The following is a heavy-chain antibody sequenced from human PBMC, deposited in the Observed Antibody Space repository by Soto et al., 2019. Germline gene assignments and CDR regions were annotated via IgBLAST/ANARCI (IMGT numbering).Heavy chain of an antibody. V-gene: IGHV3-30*03. Sequence: QVQLVESGGGVVQPGRSLRLSCAASGFTFSSYGMHWVRQAPGKGLEWVAVISYDGSNKYYADSVKGRFTISRDNSKNTLYLQMNSLRAEDTAVYYCARVLTAMGFNYYGMDVWGQGTTVTVSS. CDR2: ISYDGSNK. J-gene: IGHJ6*02. CDR3: ARVLTAMGFNYYGMDV. D-gene: IGHD5-18*01. CDR1: GFTFSSYG.